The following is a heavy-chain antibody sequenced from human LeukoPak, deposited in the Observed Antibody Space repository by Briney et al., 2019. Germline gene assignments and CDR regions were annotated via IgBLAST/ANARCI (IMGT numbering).Heavy chain of an antibody. D-gene: IGHD3-10*01. CDR3: ARVPSMIRGVVNYGMDV. V-gene: IGHV1-2*02. CDR2: INPNSADT. Sequence: ASVKVSCKTSRYSFTGYFMHWVRQAPGQGLEWMGWINPNSADTKYAQRFQGRVTMTRDTSINTAYMELRRLTSDDTAVYYCARVPSMIRGVVNYGMDVWGQGTTVTVSS. CDR1: RYSFTGYF. J-gene: IGHJ6*02.